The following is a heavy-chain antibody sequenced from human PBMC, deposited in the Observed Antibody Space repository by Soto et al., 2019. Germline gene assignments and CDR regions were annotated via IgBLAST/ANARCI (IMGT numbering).Heavy chain of an antibody. V-gene: IGHV4-31*03. CDR2: IYYSGST. D-gene: IGHD3-9*01. CDR3: ARAQKYYDILTGCYCGAFDI. CDR1: GGSISSGGYY. Sequence: PSETLSLTCTVSGGSISSGGYYWSWIRQHPGKGLEWIGYIYYSGSTYYNPSLKSRVTISVDTSKNQFSLKLSSVTAADTAVYYCARAQKYYDILTGCYCGAFDIWGQGTMVTVS. J-gene: IGHJ3*02.